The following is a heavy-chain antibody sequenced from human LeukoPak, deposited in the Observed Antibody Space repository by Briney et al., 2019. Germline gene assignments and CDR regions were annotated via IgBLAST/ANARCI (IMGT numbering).Heavy chain of an antibody. CDR3: ARLRPSSIAARRTPRDPPDFDY. J-gene: IGHJ4*02. CDR2: ISAYNGNT. Sequence: GASVKVSCKASGYTFTSYGISWVRQAPGQGLEWMGWISAYNGNTNYAQKLQGRVTMTTDTSTSTAYMELRSLRSDDTAVYYCARLRPSSIAARRTPRDPPDFDYWGQGTLVTVSS. CDR1: GYTFTSYG. D-gene: IGHD6-6*01. V-gene: IGHV1-18*01.